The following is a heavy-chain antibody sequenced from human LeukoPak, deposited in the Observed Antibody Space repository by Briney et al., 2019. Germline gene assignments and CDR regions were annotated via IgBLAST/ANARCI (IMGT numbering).Heavy chain of an antibody. D-gene: IGHD6-19*01. V-gene: IGHV1-69*04. CDR2: IIPILGIA. CDR3: ARGYSSGYFDY. CDR1: GGTFSSYA. Sequence: GASVKVSCKASGGTFSSYAISWVRQAPGQGLAWMGRIIPILGIANYAQKFQGRVTITADKSTSTAYMELSSLRSEDTAVYYCARGYSSGYFDYWGQGTLVTVSS. J-gene: IGHJ4*02.